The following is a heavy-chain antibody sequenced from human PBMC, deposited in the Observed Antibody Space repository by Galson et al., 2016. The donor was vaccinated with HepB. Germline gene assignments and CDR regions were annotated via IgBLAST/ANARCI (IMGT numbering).Heavy chain of an antibody. J-gene: IGHJ6*03. V-gene: IGHV3-74*01. CDR2: INSDGSST. Sequence: SLRLSCAASRFTFSNYWMHWVRQAPGKGLVWVSRINSDGSSTSYADSVKDRFTISRDNAKNTVYLQMKSLRVEDTAVYYCARGIYGDNDDYYYLDVWGKGTTVTVSS. CDR3: ARGIYGDNDDYYYLDV. D-gene: IGHD4-17*01. CDR1: RFTFSNYW.